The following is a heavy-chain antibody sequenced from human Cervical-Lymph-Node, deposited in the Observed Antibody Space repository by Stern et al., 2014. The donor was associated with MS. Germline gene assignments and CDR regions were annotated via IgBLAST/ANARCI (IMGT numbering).Heavy chain of an antibody. CDR3: TRVRQSGSYYYHFGMDV. D-gene: IGHD1-26*01. J-gene: IGHJ6*02. V-gene: IGHV3-49*04. CDR2: IRAKPYAGTT. CDR1: GFTFGDYD. Sequence: VQLQESGGGLVKPGRSLRLSCTTSGFTFGDYDLSWVRQAPGKGLEWVGFIRAKPYAGTTEYAASVKGRFTISRDNSGGIAYLQMYSLKTEDTAVYFCTRVRQSGSYYYHFGMDVWGQGTTVTVSS.